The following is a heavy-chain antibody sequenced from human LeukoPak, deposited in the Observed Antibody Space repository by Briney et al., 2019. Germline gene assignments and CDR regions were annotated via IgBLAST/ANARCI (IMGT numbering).Heavy chain of an antibody. CDR2: ISYDGSNK. V-gene: IGHV3-30*04. Sequence: GGSLRLSCAASGFTFSSYAMHWVRQAPGKGLEWVAVISYDGSNKYYADSVKGRFTISRDNSKNTLYLQMNSLRAEDTAVYYCAKDQGQWELLQWFDPWGQGTLVTVSS. CDR3: AKDQGQWELLQWFDP. J-gene: IGHJ5*02. D-gene: IGHD1-26*01. CDR1: GFTFSSYA.